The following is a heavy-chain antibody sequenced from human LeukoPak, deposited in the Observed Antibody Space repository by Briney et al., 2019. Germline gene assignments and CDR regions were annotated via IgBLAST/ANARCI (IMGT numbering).Heavy chain of an antibody. V-gene: IGHV1-69*13. CDR2: IIPIFGTA. Sequence: GASVTVSCKASGGTFSSYAISWVRQAPGQGLEWMGGIIPIFGTANYAQKFQGRVTITADESTSTAYMELSSLRSEDTAVYYCAPMVRGATEGPWGQGTLVTVSS. CDR3: APMVRGATEGP. D-gene: IGHD3-10*01. J-gene: IGHJ5*02. CDR1: GGTFSSYA.